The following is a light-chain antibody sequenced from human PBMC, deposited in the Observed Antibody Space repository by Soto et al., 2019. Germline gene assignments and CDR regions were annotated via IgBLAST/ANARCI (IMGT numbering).Light chain of an antibody. CDR3: QHHNTYPYT. J-gene: IGKJ2*01. CDR1: QSINSW. V-gene: IGKV1-5*03. CDR2: KAS. Sequence: DIQMTQSPSTLSASVGDRVTITCRASQSINSWLAWYQQKPGKAPKLLIYKASSLESGVPSRFSGSGSGTEFALTITSLQPDDFATYYCQHHNTYPYTFGQGTRLEIK.